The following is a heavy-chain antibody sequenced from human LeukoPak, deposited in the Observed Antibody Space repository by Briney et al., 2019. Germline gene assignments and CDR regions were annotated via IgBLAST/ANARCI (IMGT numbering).Heavy chain of an antibody. J-gene: IGHJ6*03. CDR1: GFTFGDYA. Sequence: GGSLRLSCTASGFTFGDYAMSWFRQAPGKGLEWVGFIRSKAHGGTTEYAASVKGRFTISRDDSRSIAYLQMNSLKPDDTAVYYCTREPRPLYCSSTSCSPAYYYYMDVWGKGTTVTVSS. CDR2: IRSKAHGGTT. V-gene: IGHV3-49*03. D-gene: IGHD2-2*01. CDR3: TREPRPLYCSSTSCSPAYYYYMDV.